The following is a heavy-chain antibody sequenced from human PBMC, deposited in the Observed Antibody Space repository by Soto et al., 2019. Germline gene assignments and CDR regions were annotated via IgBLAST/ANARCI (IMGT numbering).Heavy chain of an antibody. D-gene: IGHD2-2*01. CDR2: INHSGST. Sequence: SETLSLTCAVYGGSFSGYYWSWIRQPPGKGLEWIGEINHSGSTNYNPSLKGRVTISVDTSKNQFSLKLSSLRAEDTAVYYCVNGEYCSSTGECYYGMDVWGQGTTVTVSS. CDR3: VNGEYCSSTGECYYGMDV. V-gene: IGHV4-34*01. J-gene: IGHJ6*02. CDR1: GGSFSGYY.